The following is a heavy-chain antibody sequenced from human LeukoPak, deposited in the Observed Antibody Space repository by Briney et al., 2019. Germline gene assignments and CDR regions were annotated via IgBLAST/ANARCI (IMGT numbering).Heavy chain of an antibody. V-gene: IGHV3-30*01. CDR2: ISYDGSNK. D-gene: IGHD6-6*01. CDR1: GFTFGSYA. Sequence: GRSLRLSCAASGFTFGSYAMHWVRQAPGKGLEWVAVISYDGSNKYYADSVKGRFTISRDNSKNTLYLQMNSLRAEDTAVYYCARGAPRWMYSSSLDYWGQGTLVTVSS. J-gene: IGHJ4*02. CDR3: ARGAPRWMYSSSLDY.